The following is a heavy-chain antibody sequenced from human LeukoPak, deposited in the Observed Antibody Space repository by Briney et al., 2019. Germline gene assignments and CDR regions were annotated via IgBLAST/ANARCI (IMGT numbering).Heavy chain of an antibody. D-gene: IGHD5-18*01. CDR2: IYTSGST. CDR3: ASTTRRGYSYGSLDY. CDR1: GGSISSYY. J-gene: IGHJ4*02. Sequence: SETLSLTCTVCGGSISSYYWSWIRQPAGKGLEWIGRIYTSGSTNYNPSLKSRVTMSVDTSKNQFSLKLSSVTAADTAVYYCASTTRRGYSYGSLDYWGQGTLVTVSS. V-gene: IGHV4-4*07.